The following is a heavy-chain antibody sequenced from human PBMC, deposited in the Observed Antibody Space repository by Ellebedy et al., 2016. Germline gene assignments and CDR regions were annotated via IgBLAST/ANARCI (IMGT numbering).Heavy chain of an antibody. CDR1: GFTFSSYG. V-gene: IGHV3-30*03. CDR3: ARDRSDDYGDY. CDR2: ISYDGSNK. Sequence: GGSLRLSXAASGFTFSSYGMHWVRQAPGKGLEWVAVISYDGSNKYYADSVKGRFTISRDNSKNTLYLQMNSLRAEDTAVYYCARDRSDDYGDYWGQGTLVTVSS. J-gene: IGHJ4*02.